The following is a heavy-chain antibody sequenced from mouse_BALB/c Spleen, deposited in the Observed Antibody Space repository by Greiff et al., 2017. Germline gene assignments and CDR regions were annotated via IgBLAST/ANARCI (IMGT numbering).Heavy chain of an antibody. CDR2: ISYDGSN. Sequence: DVQLQESGPGLVKPSQSLSLTCSVTGYSITSGYYWNWIRQFPGNKLEWMGYISYDGSNNYNPSLKNRISITRDTYKNQFFLKLNSVTTEDTATYYCARGGGYGYDGDWYFDVWGAGTTVTVSS. J-gene: IGHJ1*01. CDR3: ARGGGYGYDGDWYFDV. D-gene: IGHD2-2*01. V-gene: IGHV3-6*02. CDR1: GYSITSGYY.